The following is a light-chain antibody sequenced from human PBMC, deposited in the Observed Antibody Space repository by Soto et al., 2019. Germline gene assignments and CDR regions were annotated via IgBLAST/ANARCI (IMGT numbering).Light chain of an antibody. V-gene: IGLV2-14*01. J-gene: IGLJ1*01. CDR3: SSYTSSSTLYV. CDR1: SSDVGGSIY. CDR2: DVS. Sequence: QSVLTHPASVSGSPGQSITISCTGTSSDVGGSIYVSWYKQHPGKAPKLMIYDVSSRPSGISNRFSGSKSGNTASLTISGLQAEDEADYYCSSYTSSSTLYVFGTGTKVTVL.